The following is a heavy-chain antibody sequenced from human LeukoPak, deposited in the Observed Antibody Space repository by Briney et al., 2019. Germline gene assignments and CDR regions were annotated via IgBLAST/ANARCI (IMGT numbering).Heavy chain of an antibody. CDR3: ASCSGGSCYFPFDY. V-gene: IGHV1-69*13. Sequence: SVTVSCKASGGTFSSYAISWVRQAPGQGLEWMGGVIPIFGTANYAQKFQGRVTITADESTSTAYMELSSLRSEDTAVYYCASCSGGSCYFPFDYWGQGTLVTVSS. J-gene: IGHJ4*02. CDR2: VIPIFGTA. CDR1: GGTFSSYA. D-gene: IGHD2-15*01.